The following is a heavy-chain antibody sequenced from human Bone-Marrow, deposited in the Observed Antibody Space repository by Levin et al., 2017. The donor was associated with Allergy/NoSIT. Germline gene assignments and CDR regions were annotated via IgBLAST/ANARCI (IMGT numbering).Heavy chain of an antibody. V-gene: IGHV3-48*01. CDR1: AFTFSNYR. J-gene: IGHJ1*01. D-gene: IGHD5-12*01. CDR3: ARDYGGSGYPVFQH. CDR2: ISRDSGIT. Sequence: ASVKVSCAASAFTFSNYRMNWVRQAPGKGLEWIAFISRDSGITYYADSVKGRFTISRDNAKNSLYLQMNSLRAEDTAVYFCARDYGGSGYPVFQHWGQGTLVTVSS.